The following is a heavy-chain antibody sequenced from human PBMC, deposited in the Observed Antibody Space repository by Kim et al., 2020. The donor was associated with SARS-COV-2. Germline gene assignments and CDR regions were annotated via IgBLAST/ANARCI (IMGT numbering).Heavy chain of an antibody. J-gene: IGHJ4*02. V-gene: IGHV1-3*01. Sequence: GNGNTIYSQKFQGRVTLSPDTSASTAYMELSSLRSEDSAVYFCLGGYYFDYWGQGTLVTVSS. CDR2: GNGNT. CDR3: LGGYYFDY. D-gene: IGHD2-15*01.